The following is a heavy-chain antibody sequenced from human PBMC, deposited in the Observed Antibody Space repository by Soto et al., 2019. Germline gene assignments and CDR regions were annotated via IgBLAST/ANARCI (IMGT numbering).Heavy chain of an antibody. Sequence: GGSLRLSCAASVFTFSSYAMSWVRQAPGKGLEWVSAISGSGGSTYYADSVKGRFTISRDNSKNTLYLQMNSLRAEDTAVYYCVEYSSSSGYYYYGMDVWGQGTTVTVSS. J-gene: IGHJ6*02. D-gene: IGHD6-6*01. CDR1: VFTFSSYA. CDR3: VEYSSSSGYYYYGMDV. CDR2: ISGSGGST. V-gene: IGHV3-23*01.